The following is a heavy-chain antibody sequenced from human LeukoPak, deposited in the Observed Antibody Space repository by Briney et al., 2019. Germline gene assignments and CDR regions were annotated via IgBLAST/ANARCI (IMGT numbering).Heavy chain of an antibody. Sequence: PSDPLSLTCIVSGDSISSSAYFWGWIRQPPGKGLEWIGSIYYSGKTYYSASLKSRVTMSVDTSKNLFSLRLTSVTAADTAIFYCARRRWYGGFDFWGQGTLVTVSS. CDR1: GDSISSSAYF. CDR3: ARRRWYGGFDF. CDR2: IYYSGKT. V-gene: IGHV4-39*01. D-gene: IGHD3-10*01. J-gene: IGHJ4*02.